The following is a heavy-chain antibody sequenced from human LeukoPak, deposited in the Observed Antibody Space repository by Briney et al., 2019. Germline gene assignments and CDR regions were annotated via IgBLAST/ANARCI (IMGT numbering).Heavy chain of an antibody. CDR3: ARIGMENFYDL. Sequence: GGSLRLSCAGSGFTFRGFSMHWVRQAPGKGVEYVSAINGNGDTTYYADSVKGRFSISRNNSKNTLYLHIGNLRGEDMALYFCARIGMENFYDLWGQATLVTVSA. CDR1: GFTFRGFS. D-gene: IGHD1-7*01. J-gene: IGHJ5*02. V-gene: IGHV3-64*02. CDR2: INGNGDTT.